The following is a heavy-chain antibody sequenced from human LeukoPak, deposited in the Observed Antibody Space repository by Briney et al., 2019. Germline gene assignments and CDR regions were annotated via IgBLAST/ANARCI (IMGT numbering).Heavy chain of an antibody. V-gene: IGHV3-23*01. CDR2: ISGSGGST. D-gene: IGHD6-25*01. CDR3: AKDRGFGAAAGHSFYFDY. Sequence: GGSLRLSCEASGFTFSSYAMSWVRQPPGKGLEWVSAISGSGGSTYYADSVKGRFTISRDNSKNTLYLQMNSLRAEDTAVYYCAKDRGFGAAAGHSFYFDYWGQGTLVTVSS. CDR1: GFTFSSYA. J-gene: IGHJ4*02.